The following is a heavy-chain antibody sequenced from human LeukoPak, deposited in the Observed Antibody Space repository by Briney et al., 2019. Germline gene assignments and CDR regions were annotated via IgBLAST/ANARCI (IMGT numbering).Heavy chain of an antibody. CDR2: IYTSGST. J-gene: IGHJ4*02. CDR3: ARGSAYAYAY. D-gene: IGHD3-16*01. Sequence: SETLSLTCTVSGGSISSGSYYWTWIRQPAGKRLEWIGRIYTSGSTNYNPSLKSRVSISVDTSKNQFSLKLSSVTAADTAVYYCARGSAYAYAYWGQGTLVTVSS. CDR1: GGSISSGSYY. V-gene: IGHV4-61*02.